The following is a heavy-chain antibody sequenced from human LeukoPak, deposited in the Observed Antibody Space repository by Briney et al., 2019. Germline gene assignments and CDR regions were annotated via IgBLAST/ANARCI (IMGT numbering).Heavy chain of an antibody. J-gene: IGHJ5*02. CDR3: AREGIAAAGTSWFDP. D-gene: IGHD6-13*01. Sequence: SETLSLTCTVSGGSISSGGYYWSWIRQHPGKGLEWIGYIYYSGSTYYNPSLKSRVTISVDTSKNQFSLKLSSVTAADTAVYYCAREGIAAAGTSWFDPWGQGTLVTASS. CDR1: GGSISSGGYY. CDR2: IYYSGST. V-gene: IGHV4-31*03.